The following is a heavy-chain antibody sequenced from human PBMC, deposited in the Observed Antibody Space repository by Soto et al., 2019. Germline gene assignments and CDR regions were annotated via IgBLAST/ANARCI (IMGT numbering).Heavy chain of an antibody. CDR1: GYNFTSYG. CDR3: ARDLYYSSGRYFDHDAFDI. V-gene: IGHV1-18*01. Sequence: VASVKVSCKASGYNFTSYGISWVRQAPGQGLEWMGWISPHNDRTKYARRFQDRVTMTTETPTTTVYMELGSLRSDDTAVYYCARDLYYSSGRYFDHDAFDIWGQGTGVTVSS. CDR2: ISPHNDRT. D-gene: IGHD6-19*01. J-gene: IGHJ3*02.